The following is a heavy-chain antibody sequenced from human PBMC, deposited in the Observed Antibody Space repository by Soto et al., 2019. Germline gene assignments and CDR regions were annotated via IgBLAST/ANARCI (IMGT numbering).Heavy chain of an antibody. CDR2: IIPIFGTA. CDR1: GGTFSSYA. V-gene: IGHV1-69*06. CDR3: ARGATVPKTYYYGMDV. D-gene: IGHD4-17*01. J-gene: IGHJ6*02. Sequence: SVKVSCKASGGTFSSYAISWVRQAPGQGLEWMGGIIPIFGTANYAQKFQGRVTITADKSTSTAYMELSSLRSEDTAVYYCARGATVPKTYYYGMDVWGQGTTVTVSS.